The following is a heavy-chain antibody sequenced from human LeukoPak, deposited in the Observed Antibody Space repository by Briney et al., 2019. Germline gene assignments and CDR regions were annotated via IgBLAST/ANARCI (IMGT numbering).Heavy chain of an antibody. Sequence: SVKVSCTASGGTFSSYAISWVRQAPGQGLEWRGVIIPIFGTANYAQKFQGRVTITADESTSTAYMELSSLRSEDTAVYYCARDWTGGSGSIGVVWFDPWGQGTLVTVSS. CDR2: IIPIFGTA. V-gene: IGHV1-69*13. CDR1: GGTFSSYA. D-gene: IGHD3-10*01. J-gene: IGHJ5*02. CDR3: ARDWTGGSGSIGVVWFDP.